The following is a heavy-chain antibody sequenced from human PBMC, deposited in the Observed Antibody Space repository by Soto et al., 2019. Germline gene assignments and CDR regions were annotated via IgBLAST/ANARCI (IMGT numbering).Heavy chain of an antibody. CDR2: VIPIFGRT. CDR1: GGTFSSYA. D-gene: IGHD1-26*01. CDR3: ARVAQVGSGWFDP. J-gene: IGHJ5*02. V-gene: IGHV1-69*13. Sequence: SVKVSCKASGGTFSSYAVNWMRQAPGQGLEWIGGVIPIFGRTNYAQKFQGRVSITADLSTSTVYMNLSSLKSEDTAAYYCARVAQVGSGWFDPCGQGTLVTVYS.